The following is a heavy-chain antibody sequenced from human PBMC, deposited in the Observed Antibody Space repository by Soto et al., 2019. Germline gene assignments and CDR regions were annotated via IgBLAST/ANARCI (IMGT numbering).Heavy chain of an antibody. CDR1: GFMFSDSW. V-gene: IGHV3-7*05. CDR2: IKPDGSEK. Sequence: PGGSLRLSCAASGFMFSDSWMNWVRQAPGKGLEWVANIKPDGSEKYYVDSVKGRFTISRDNAKNSLYLQMNSLRAEDTAVYYCARVGGYSYGWNYYYGMDVWGQGTTVTVSS. CDR3: ARVGGYSYGWNYYYGMDV. J-gene: IGHJ6*02. D-gene: IGHD5-18*01.